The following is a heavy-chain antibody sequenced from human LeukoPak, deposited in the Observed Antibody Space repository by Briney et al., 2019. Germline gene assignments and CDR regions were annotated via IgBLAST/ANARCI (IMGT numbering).Heavy chain of an antibody. CDR3: TRGVISGYYYFDY. CDR1: GFTFSDSA. V-gene: IGHV3-73*01. Sequence: GGSLRLSCAASGFTFSDSAVHWVRQASGKGLEWVGRITSKSNNYATAYAASVKGRFIISRDDSKNTAYLQMSSLKTEDTAVYYCTRGVISGYYYFDYWGQGTLVTVSS. J-gene: IGHJ4*02. D-gene: IGHD5-12*01. CDR2: ITSKSNNYAT.